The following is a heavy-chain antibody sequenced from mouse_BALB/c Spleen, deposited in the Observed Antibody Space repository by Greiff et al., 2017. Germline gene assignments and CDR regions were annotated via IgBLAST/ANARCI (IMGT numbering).Heavy chain of an antibody. D-gene: IGHD2-1*01. J-gene: IGHJ3*01. CDR1: GYSITSGYY. V-gene: IGHV3-6*02. Sequence: EVKLEESGPGLVKPSQSLSLTCSVTGYSITSGYYWNWIRQFPGNKLEWMGYISYDGSNNYNPSLKNRISITRDTSKNQFFLKLNSVTTEDTATYYCARGNYEVWFAYWGQGTLVTVSA. CDR2: ISYDGSN. CDR3: ARGNYEVWFAY.